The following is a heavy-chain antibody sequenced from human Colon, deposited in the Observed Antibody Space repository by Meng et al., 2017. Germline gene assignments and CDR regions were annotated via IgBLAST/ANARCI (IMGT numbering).Heavy chain of an antibody. Sequence: VRQQQWGAGMLKPSETLSLTCAVYGGSFSGYYWSWIRQPPGKGLEWIGEINHSGSTNYNPSLKSRVTISVDTSKNQFSLKLSSVTAADTAVYYCARGRYSGYLPWGQGTLVTVSS. V-gene: IGHV4-34*01. CDR3: ARGRYSGYLP. CDR2: INHSGST. J-gene: IGHJ5*02. D-gene: IGHD5-12*01. CDR1: GGSFSGYY.